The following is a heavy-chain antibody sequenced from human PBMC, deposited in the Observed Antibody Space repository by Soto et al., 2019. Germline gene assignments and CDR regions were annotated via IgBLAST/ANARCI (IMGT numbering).Heavy chain of an antibody. CDR3: ARPRIAVAGPFDY. Sequence: QLQLQESGPGLVKPSETLSLTCTVSGGSISSSSYYWGWIRQPPGKGLEWIGSIYYSGSTYYNPSLKSRVTISVDTSKNQFSLKLSSVTAADTAVNYCARPRIAVAGPFDYWGQGTLVTVSS. D-gene: IGHD6-19*01. CDR1: GGSISSSSYY. J-gene: IGHJ4*02. CDR2: IYYSGST. V-gene: IGHV4-39*01.